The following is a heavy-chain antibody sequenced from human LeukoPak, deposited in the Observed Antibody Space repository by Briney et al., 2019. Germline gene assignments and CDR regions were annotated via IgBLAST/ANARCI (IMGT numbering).Heavy chain of an antibody. V-gene: IGHV3-23*01. D-gene: IGHD1-26*01. CDR3: AKTPSGSYYPDAFDI. J-gene: IGHJ3*02. Sequence: GGSLRLSCAASGFTFSNAWMSWVRQAPGKGLEWVSAISGSGGSTYYADSVKGRFTISRDNSKNTQYLQMNSLRAEDTAVYYCAKTPSGSYYPDAFDIWGQGTMVTVSS. CDR1: GFTFSNAW. CDR2: ISGSGGST.